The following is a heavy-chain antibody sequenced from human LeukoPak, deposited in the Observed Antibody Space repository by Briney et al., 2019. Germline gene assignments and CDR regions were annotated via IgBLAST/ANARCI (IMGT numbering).Heavy chain of an antibody. CDR3: AREDKGGVDY. J-gene: IGHJ4*02. V-gene: IGHV3-74*01. Sequence: GGSLRLSCAASGFTFSSYWMHWVRQAPGKGLVWVSRINSDGSSTSYADSVKGRFTISRDNAKNSLFLQMNSLRAEDTALYYCAREDKGGVDYWGQGTLVTVSS. CDR2: INSDGSST. CDR1: GFTFSSYW. D-gene: IGHD3-16*01.